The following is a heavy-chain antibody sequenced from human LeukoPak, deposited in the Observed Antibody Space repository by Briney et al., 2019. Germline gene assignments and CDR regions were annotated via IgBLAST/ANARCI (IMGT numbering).Heavy chain of an antibody. J-gene: IGHJ5*02. CDR3: ARGVTIFGVVIIKSVGNWFDP. V-gene: IGHV4-34*01. Sequence: PETLSLTCAVYGGSFSGYYWSWIRQPPGKGLEWIGEINHSGSTNYNPSLKSRVTISVDTSKNQFSLKLSSVTAADTAVYYCARGVTIFGVVIIKSVGNWFDPWGQGTLVTVSS. CDR2: INHSGST. D-gene: IGHD3-3*01. CDR1: GGSFSGYY.